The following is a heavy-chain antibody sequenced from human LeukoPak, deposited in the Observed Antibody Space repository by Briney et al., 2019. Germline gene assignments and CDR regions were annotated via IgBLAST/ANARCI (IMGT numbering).Heavy chain of an antibody. D-gene: IGHD3-9*01. CDR1: GFTFSSYA. J-gene: IGHJ5*02. V-gene: IGHV3-30*04. CDR3: ARVGGVGILTGYELDP. Sequence: GRSLRLSCAASGFTFSSYAMHWVRQAPGKGLEWVAVISYDGSNKYYADSVKGRFTISRDNSKNTLYLQMNSLRAEDTTVYYCARVGGVGILTGYELDPWGQGTLVTASS. CDR2: ISYDGSNK.